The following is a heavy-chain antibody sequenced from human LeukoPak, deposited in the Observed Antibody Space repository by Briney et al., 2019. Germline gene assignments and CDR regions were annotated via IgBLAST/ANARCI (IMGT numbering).Heavy chain of an antibody. V-gene: IGHV3-7*01. CDR2: IKQDGSEK. CDR1: GFTFSSYW. D-gene: IGHD6-19*01. CDR3: ARRLVSGWYAYDAFDI. J-gene: IGHJ3*02. Sequence: PGGSLRLSCAASGFTFSSYWMSWVRQAPGKGLEWVANIKQDGSEKYYADSVKGRFTISRDNAKNSLYLQMNSLRAEDTAVYYCARRLVSGWYAYDAFDIWGQGTMVTVSS.